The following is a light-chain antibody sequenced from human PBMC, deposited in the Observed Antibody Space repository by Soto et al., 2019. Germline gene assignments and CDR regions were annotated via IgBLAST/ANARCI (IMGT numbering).Light chain of an antibody. CDR3: QSYDSSLSGYV. J-gene: IGLJ1*01. CDR2: GYT. V-gene: IGLV1-40*01. CDR1: SSNIGAGYD. Sequence: QSVLTQPPSVSGAPGQRVTISCTGSSSNIGAGYDVHWYQQLPGTAPKLLIFGYTSRPSGVPDRFSGSKSGTSASLAITGLQVEDEADFYCQSYDSSLSGYVFGTGTKVTVL.